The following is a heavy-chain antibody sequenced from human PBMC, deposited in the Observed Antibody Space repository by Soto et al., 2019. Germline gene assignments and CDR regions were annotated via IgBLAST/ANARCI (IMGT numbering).Heavy chain of an antibody. J-gene: IGHJ4*02. D-gene: IGHD7-27*01. CDR3: ARDGEEDGLYFDY. CDR2: INQDGREK. Sequence: GGSLRLCFAASGSIFSSYGMNWVRQAPGKVLEWVASINQDGREKYYVDSVKGRFTISRHNAKNPLYLQVNSLRAEDTAVYYCARDGEEDGLYFDYWGQGSVVTVSS. V-gene: IGHV3-7*01. CDR1: GSIFSSYG.